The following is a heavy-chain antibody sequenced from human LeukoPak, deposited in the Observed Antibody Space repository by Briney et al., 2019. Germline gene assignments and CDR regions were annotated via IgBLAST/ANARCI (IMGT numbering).Heavy chain of an antibody. J-gene: IGHJ4*02. V-gene: IGHV1-69*13. CDR1: GGTFSSYA. CDR2: IIPIFGTA. CDR3: ARNIVGPRQVDY. Sequence: SVKVSCKASGGTFSSYAISWVRQAPGQGLEWMGGIIPIFGTANYAQKFQGRVTITADESTSTAYMELSSLRSEDTAIYYCARNIVGPRQVDYWGQGTLVTVSS. D-gene: IGHD1-26*01.